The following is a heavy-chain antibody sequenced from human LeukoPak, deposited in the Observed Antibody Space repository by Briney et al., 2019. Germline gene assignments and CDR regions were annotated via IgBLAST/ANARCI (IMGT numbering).Heavy chain of an antibody. V-gene: IGHV4-38-2*02. J-gene: IGHJ5*02. CDR3: ARDGGYPTTDEGFDP. CDR2: IFHTGRT. CDR1: GYSIGRDYY. D-gene: IGHD5-12*01. Sequence: SETLSLTCKVSGYSIGRDYYWAWLRQPPGKGLEWIGSIFHTGRTVYNPSYESRLTISMDTSKNEFFLRLNSVTAADTAAYFCARDGGYPTTDEGFDPWGLGTLATVSS.